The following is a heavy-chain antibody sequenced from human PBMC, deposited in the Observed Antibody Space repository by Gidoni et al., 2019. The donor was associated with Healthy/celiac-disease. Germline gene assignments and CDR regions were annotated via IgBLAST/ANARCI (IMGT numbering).Heavy chain of an antibody. J-gene: IGHJ6*03. Sequence: QVQLVQSGAEVKKPGASVKVSCKASGYTFTGYYMPWVRQAPGQGLEWMGWINPNSGGTNYAQKFQGRVTMTRDTSISTAYMELSRLRSDDTAVYYCARGAYYDFWSGYPYYYYYMDVWGKGTTVTVSS. CDR2: INPNSGGT. D-gene: IGHD3-3*01. V-gene: IGHV1-2*02. CDR3: ARGAYYDFWSGYPYYYYYMDV. CDR1: GYTFTGYY.